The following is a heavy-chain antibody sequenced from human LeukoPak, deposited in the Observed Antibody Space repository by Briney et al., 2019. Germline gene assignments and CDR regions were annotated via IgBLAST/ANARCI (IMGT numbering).Heavy chain of an antibody. V-gene: IGHV1-69*13. D-gene: IGHD6-6*01. CDR2: IIPIFGTA. CDR1: GGTFSSYA. Sequence: RASVNVSCKASGGTFSSYAISWVRQAPGQGLEWMGGIIPIFGTANYAQKFQGRVTITADESTSTAYMELSSLRSEDTAVYYCARVSIAARPYYYGMDVWGQGTTVTVSS. J-gene: IGHJ6*02. CDR3: ARVSIAARPYYYGMDV.